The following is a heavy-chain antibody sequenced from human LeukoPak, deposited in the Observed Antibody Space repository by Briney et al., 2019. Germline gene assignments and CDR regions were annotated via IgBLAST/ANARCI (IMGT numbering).Heavy chain of an antibody. J-gene: IGHJ4*02. V-gene: IGHV4-59*08. D-gene: IGHD6-13*01. CDR3: ARGIAAAGPTFDY. CDR1: GGSISSYY. CDR2: IYYSGST. Sequence: SETLSLTCTVSGGSISSYYWSWIRQPPGKGLEWIGYIYYSGSTNYNPSLKSRVTISVDTSKNQFSPKLSSVTAADTAVYYCARGIAAAGPTFDYWGQGTLVTVSS.